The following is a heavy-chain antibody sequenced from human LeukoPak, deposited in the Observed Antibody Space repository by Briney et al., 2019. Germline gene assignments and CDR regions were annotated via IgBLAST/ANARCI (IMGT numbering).Heavy chain of an antibody. Sequence: GGSLRLSCAASGFTFSRNSMTWVRQAPGKGLEWVSSISTSSSYIYYADSVKGRFTISRDNAKNSLYLQMNSLRAEDTAVYYCARDKGYSSFDYWGQGTLVTVSS. J-gene: IGHJ4*02. CDR3: ARDKGYSSFDY. V-gene: IGHV3-21*01. D-gene: IGHD5-18*01. CDR1: GFTFSRNS. CDR2: ISTSSSYI.